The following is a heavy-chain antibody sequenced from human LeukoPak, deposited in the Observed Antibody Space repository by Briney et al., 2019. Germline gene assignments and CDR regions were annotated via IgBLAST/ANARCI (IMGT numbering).Heavy chain of an antibody. CDR3: ARVRPYYYDSSGYYADYYYYYMDV. CDR2: ISAYNGNT. V-gene: IGHV1-18*01. D-gene: IGHD3-22*01. J-gene: IGHJ6*03. CDR1: GYTFTSYG. Sequence: GASVKVSCKASGYTFTSYGISWVRQAPGQGLEWMGWISAYNGNTNYAQKLQGRVTMTTDTSTSTAYMELRSLRSDDTAVYYCARVRPYYYDSSGYYADYYYYYMDVWGKGTTVTVSS.